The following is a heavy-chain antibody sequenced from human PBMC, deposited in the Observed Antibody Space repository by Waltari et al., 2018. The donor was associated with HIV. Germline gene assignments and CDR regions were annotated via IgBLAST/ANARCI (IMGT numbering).Heavy chain of an antibody. CDR2: NNPSGGST. CDR1: GYTFTNYY. CDR3: VRDQGGGITIFGAGLYYYYGLDV. D-gene: IGHD3-9*01. J-gene: IGHJ6*02. Sequence: QVQLMQSGAEVRKPGASMKVSCKASGYTFTNYYMHWVRQAPGQGLEWMGINNPSGGSTSYSQKFQGRVTMTRDTSTSTVYMELSSLRSEDTAVDYCVRDQGGGITIFGAGLYYYYGLDVWGQGTPVTVSS. V-gene: IGHV1-46*01.